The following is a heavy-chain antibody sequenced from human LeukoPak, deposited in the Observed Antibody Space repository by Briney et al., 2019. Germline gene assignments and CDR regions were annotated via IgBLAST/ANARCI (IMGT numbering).Heavy chain of an antibody. Sequence: SGPALVKHTQTLTLTCTFSGFSLSTSGMRVSRIRQPPGKALEWLARIDWDDDKFYSTSLKTRLTISKDTSKNQVVLTMTNMDPVDTATYYCARTRGSHLDYWGQGTLVTVSS. J-gene: IGHJ4*02. V-gene: IGHV2-70*04. CDR3: ARTRGSHLDY. CDR1: GFSLSTSGMR. CDR2: IDWDDDK.